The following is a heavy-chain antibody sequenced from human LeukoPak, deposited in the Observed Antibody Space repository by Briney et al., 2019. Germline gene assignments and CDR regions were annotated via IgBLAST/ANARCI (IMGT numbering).Heavy chain of an antibody. CDR1: GFTFSSYA. V-gene: IGHV3-23*01. CDR2: ISGSGGST. J-gene: IGHJ4*02. D-gene: IGHD1-26*01. Sequence: GGSLRLSCAASGFTFSSYAMSWVRQAPGKGLEWVSAISGSGGSTYYADSVKGRFTISRDNSKNTLYLQMNSLRAEDTAVYYCAKPSRLWELLGDYFDYWGQGTLVTVSS. CDR3: AKPSRLWELLGDYFDY.